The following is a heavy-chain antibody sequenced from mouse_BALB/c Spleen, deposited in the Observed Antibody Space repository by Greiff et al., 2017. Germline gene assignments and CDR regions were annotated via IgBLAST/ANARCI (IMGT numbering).Heavy chain of an antibody. CDR3: AKNWNYGDHYYFDY. J-gene: IGHJ2*01. D-gene: IGHD2-13*01. CDR2: IWRGGST. V-gene: IGHV2-5-1*01. CDR1: GFSLTSYG. Sequence: QVQLKESGPSLVQPSQSLSITCTVSGFSLTSYGVHWVRQSPGKGLEWLGVIWRGGSTDYNAAFMSRLSITKDNSKSQVFFKMNSLQADDTAIYYCAKNWNYGDHYYFDYWGQGTTLTVSS.